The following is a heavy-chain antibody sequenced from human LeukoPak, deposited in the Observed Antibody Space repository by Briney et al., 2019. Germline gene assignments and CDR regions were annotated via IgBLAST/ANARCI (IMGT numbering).Heavy chain of an antibody. Sequence: GESLKISCKGSGYIFNIYWIAWVRQMPGRGLEWMGVIYPDDSNTRYSPSFQGQVTISADKSITTAYLQWSSLKASDTAMYYCARRRGRYSGDAFDIWGQGTMVTVSS. CDR2: IYPDDSNT. J-gene: IGHJ3*02. CDR1: GYIFNIYW. CDR3: ARRRGRYSGDAFDI. D-gene: IGHD1-26*01. V-gene: IGHV5-51*01.